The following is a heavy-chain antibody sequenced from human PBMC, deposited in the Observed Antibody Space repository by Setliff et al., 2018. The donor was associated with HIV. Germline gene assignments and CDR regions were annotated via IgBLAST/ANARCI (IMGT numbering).Heavy chain of an antibody. Sequence: SGESLKISCKGSGKSLSNYWINWVRQMPGKGLEWMGRIDPSDSYINYGPSFQGHVTISADKSTNTAFLQWSSLKASDSAMYYCSRGIAVAGHDFANTPGDIWGQGTMVTVSS. J-gene: IGHJ3*02. CDR3: SRGIAVAGHDFANTPGDI. CDR2: IDPSDSYI. D-gene: IGHD6-19*01. V-gene: IGHV5-10-1*01. CDR1: GKSLSNYW.